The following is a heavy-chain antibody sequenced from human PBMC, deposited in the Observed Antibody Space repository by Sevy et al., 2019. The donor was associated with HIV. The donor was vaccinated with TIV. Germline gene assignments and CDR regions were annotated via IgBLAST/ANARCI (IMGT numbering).Heavy chain of an antibody. CDR1: GFTFSNYP. CDR2: ISYDGSNK. D-gene: IGHD2-15*01. V-gene: IGHV3-30*04. J-gene: IGHJ1*01. Sequence: GGSLRLSCAASGFTFSNYPMYWVRQAPGKGLEWVATISYDGSNKYYADSVKGRFTISRDNSKNTLYLQMNSLRAEDTAVYYCARAPVVVAATPRYFQHWGQGTLVTVSS. CDR3: ARAPVVVAATPRYFQH.